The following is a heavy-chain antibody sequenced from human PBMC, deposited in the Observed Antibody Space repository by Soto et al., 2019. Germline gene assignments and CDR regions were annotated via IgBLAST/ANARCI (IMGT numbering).Heavy chain of an antibody. CDR2: ISSSSSYI. Sequence: GGSLRLSCAASGFTFSGYSMNWVRQAPGKGPEWVSSISSSSSYIYYADSVKGRFTISRDNAKNSLYLQMNSLRAEDTAVYYCARALDGYTPRFDYWGQGTLCTVSS. J-gene: IGHJ4*02. V-gene: IGHV3-21*01. CDR1: GFTFSGYS. D-gene: IGHD5-12*01. CDR3: ARALDGYTPRFDY.